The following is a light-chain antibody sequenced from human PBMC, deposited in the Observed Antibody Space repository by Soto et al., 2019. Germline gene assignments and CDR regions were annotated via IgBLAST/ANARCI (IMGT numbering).Light chain of an antibody. J-gene: IGLJ2*01. Sequence: QSVLTQPPSVSGAPGQRVTISCTGSSSNIGAGYDVHWYQQLPGTAPKLLIYGNSNRPSGVPDRFSGSKSGTSASLAITGLQAEDEAGNYCQSYDSSLSGSVFGGGTKVTVL. CDR2: GNS. CDR1: SSNIGAGYD. CDR3: QSYDSSLSGSV. V-gene: IGLV1-40*01.